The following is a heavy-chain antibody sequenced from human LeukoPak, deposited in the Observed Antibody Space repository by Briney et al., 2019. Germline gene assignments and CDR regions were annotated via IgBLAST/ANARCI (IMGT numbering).Heavy chain of an antibody. Sequence: PSETLSLTCAVYGGSFTGYYWSWIRQSPGKGLEWIGEINHSGSTNYNPSLKSRVTISVDTSKNQFSLKLSSVTAADTAVYYCARQVATKGEWAFDIWGQGTMVTASS. CDR3: ARQVATKGEWAFDI. V-gene: IGHV4-34*01. D-gene: IGHD5-12*01. CDR1: GGSFTGYY. J-gene: IGHJ3*02. CDR2: INHSGST.